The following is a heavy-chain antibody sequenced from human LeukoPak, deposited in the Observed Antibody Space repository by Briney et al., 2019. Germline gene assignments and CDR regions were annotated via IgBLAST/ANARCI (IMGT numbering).Heavy chain of an antibody. CDR3: ARGPPIVVVTAISQPFDY. CDR2: INPNSGGT. J-gene: IGHJ4*02. D-gene: IGHD2-21*02. Sequence: ASVKVSCKASGYTFTGYYMHWVRQAPGQGLEWMGWINPNSGGTNYAQKFLGRVTMTRDTSISTAYMELSRLRSDDTAVYYCARGPPIVVVTAISQPFDYWGQGTLVTVSS. V-gene: IGHV1-2*02. CDR1: GYTFTGYY.